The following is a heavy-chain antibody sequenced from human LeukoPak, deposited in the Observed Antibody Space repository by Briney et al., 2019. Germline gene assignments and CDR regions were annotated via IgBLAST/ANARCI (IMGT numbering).Heavy chain of an antibody. CDR3: AKEVGYSYGSLDY. V-gene: IGHV3-23*01. CDR1: GFTVSSNY. CDR2: ISGSGGST. D-gene: IGHD5-18*01. Sequence: GGSLRFSCAASGFTVSSNYMSWVRQAPGKGLEWVSAISGSGGSTYYADSVKGRFTISRDNSKNTLYLQMNSLRAEDTAVYYCAKEVGYSYGSLDYWGQGTLVTVSS. J-gene: IGHJ4*02.